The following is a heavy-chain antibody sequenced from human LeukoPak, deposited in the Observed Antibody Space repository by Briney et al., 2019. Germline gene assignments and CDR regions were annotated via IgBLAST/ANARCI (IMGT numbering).Heavy chain of an antibody. D-gene: IGHD6-13*01. Sequence: PGGSLRLSCAASGFTFSSYAMSWVRQAAGKGLEWVSYISSSGSTIYYADSVKGRFTISRDNAKNSLYLQMNSLRAEDTAVYYCARDSSSWSYYYYYGMDVWGQGTTVTVSS. V-gene: IGHV3-48*04. CDR2: ISSSGSTI. CDR1: GFTFSSYA. J-gene: IGHJ6*02. CDR3: ARDSSSWSYYYYYGMDV.